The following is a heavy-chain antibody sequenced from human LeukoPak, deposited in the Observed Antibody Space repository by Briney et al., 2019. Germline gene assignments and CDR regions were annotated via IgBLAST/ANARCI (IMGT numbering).Heavy chain of an antibody. CDR3: AKFTRSSGDCL. CDR2: IYHSGST. V-gene: IGHV4-34*01. D-gene: IGHD2-21*01. CDR1: GGSFSGYY. Sequence: SETLSLTCAVYGGSFSGYYWSWVRQPPGKGLEWIGEIYHSGSTNYNPSLKSRVTISLDASKNQFSVKLTSVSAADTAVYYCAKFTRSSGDCLWGQGILVTVSS. J-gene: IGHJ4*02.